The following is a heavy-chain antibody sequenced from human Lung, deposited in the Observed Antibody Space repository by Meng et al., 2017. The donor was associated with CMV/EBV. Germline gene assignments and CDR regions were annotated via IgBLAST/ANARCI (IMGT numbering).Heavy chain of an antibody. D-gene: IGHD6-6*01. CDR1: GFTFSNYW. V-gene: IGHV3-74*01. CDR3: ARASPYSRSYFDY. J-gene: IGHJ4*02. Sequence: GESXKISCAASGFTFSNYWMHWVRQAPGKGLVWVSRIQGSDIAYADSVQGRFSISRDNAKNTLYLQINSLRVEDTAVYYCARASPYSRSYFDYWCQGALVTVSS. CDR2: IQGSDI.